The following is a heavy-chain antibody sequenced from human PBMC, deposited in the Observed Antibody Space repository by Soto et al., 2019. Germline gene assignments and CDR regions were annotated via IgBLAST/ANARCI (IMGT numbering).Heavy chain of an antibody. D-gene: IGHD6-13*01. J-gene: IGHJ5*02. CDR3: ARDPGSSSWYPNWFDP. Sequence: ASVKVSCKASGYTFTSYGISWVRRAPGQGLEWMGWISAYNGNTNYAQKLQGRVTMTTDTSTSTAYMELRSLRSDDTAVYYCARDPGSSSWYPNWFDPWGQGTLVTVSS. V-gene: IGHV1-18*01. CDR1: GYTFTSYG. CDR2: ISAYNGNT.